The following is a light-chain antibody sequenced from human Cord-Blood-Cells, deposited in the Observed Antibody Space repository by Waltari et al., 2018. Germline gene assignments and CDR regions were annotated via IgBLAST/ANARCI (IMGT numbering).Light chain of an antibody. Sequence: FQMTQSPSSLSASVGDRVTITCQASQDISNYLNWYQQKPGKAPKLLIYDASNLETGVPARFSGSGSGTDFTLTISSLQPEDIATYYCQQYDNLPITFGQGTRLEIK. CDR2: DAS. CDR1: QDISNY. J-gene: IGKJ5*01. V-gene: IGKV1-33*01. CDR3: QQYDNLPIT.